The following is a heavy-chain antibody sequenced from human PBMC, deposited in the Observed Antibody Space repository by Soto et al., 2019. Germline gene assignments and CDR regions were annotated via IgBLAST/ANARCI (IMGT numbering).Heavy chain of an antibody. CDR1: GFTFSSYW. J-gene: IGHJ6*03. D-gene: IGHD2-15*01. CDR2: IKQDGSEK. Sequence: GGSLRLSCAASGFTFSSYWMSWVRQAPGKGLEWVANIKQDGSEKYYVDSVKGRFTISRDNAKNSLYLQMNSLRAEDTAVYYCARVVVAASFGYYYYYMDVWGKGTTVTVSS. CDR3: ARVVVAASFGYYYYYMDV. V-gene: IGHV3-7*01.